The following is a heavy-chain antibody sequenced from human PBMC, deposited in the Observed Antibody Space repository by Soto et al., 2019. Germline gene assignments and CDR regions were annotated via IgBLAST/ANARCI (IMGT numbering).Heavy chain of an antibody. CDR3: ARVSSGSYYYDY. D-gene: IGHD3-10*01. V-gene: IGHV4-59*01. Sequence: PSETLSLTCTVSGGSISSYFWSWILQPPGKGLEWIGYIYYSGSTNYNPSLKSRVTISVDTSKNQLSLKLSSVTAADTAVYYCARVSSGSYYYDYWGQGTLVTVSS. CDR2: IYYSGST. CDR1: GGSISSYF. J-gene: IGHJ4*02.